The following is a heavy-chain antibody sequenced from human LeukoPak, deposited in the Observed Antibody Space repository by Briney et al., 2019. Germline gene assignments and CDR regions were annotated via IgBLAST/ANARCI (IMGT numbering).Heavy chain of an antibody. D-gene: IGHD6-13*01. Sequence: GGSLRLSCAASGFTFSNYWMMWVRQAPGKWLDWVANIRQDGSEQNYVDSVKGRFTISRDNAKKSLYLQMNSLRAEDTALYYCATLTRGGTWCHWGQGTLVTVSS. CDR3: ATLTRGGTWCH. J-gene: IGHJ4*02. CDR2: IRQDGSEQ. CDR1: GFTFSNYW. V-gene: IGHV3-7*01.